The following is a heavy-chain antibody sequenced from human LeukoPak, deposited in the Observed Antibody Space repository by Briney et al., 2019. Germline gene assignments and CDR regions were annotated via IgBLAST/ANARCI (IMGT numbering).Heavy chain of an antibody. V-gene: IGHV1-46*01. CDR3: AREGLSGWYDPRPNWFDP. CDR1: GGTFSSYA. D-gene: IGHD6-19*01. CDR2: INPSGGST. J-gene: IGHJ5*02. Sequence: GSSVKVSCKASGGTFSSYAISWARQAPGQGLEWMGIINPSGGSTSYAQKFQGRVTMTRDMSTSTIYMELSGLRSEDTAVYYCAREGLSGWYDPRPNWFDPWGQGTLVTVSS.